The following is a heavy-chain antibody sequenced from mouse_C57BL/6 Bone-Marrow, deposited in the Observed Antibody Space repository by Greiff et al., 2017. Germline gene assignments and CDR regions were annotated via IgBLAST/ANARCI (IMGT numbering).Heavy chain of an antibody. CDR2: IYIGNGYT. Sequence: EVQLQQSGAELVRPGSSVKMSCKTSGYTFTSYGINWVKQRPGQGLEWIGYIYIGNGYTEYNEKFKGKATLTSDTSSSTAYMQLSSLTSEDSAIYFCARSSFDYYGSSFWFAYWGQGTLVTVSA. CDR3: ARSSFDYYGSSFWFAY. CDR1: GYTFTSYG. J-gene: IGHJ3*01. V-gene: IGHV1-58*01. D-gene: IGHD1-1*01.